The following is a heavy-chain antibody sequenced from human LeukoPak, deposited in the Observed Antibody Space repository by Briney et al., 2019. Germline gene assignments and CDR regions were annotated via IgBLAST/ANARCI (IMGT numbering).Heavy chain of an antibody. CDR2: INHSGNT. CDR1: GFTFSSYA. D-gene: IGHD1-14*01. V-gene: IGHV4-34*01. J-gene: IGHJ6*03. CDR3: ARGRNWETFYHYCMDV. Sequence: GSLRLSCAASGFTFSSYAMHWVRQAPGKGLEWMGEINHSGNTIYNPSLKSRVTISIDTSKNQISLNMRSVTAADTAVYYCARGRNWETFYHYCMDVWGNGTTVTVSS.